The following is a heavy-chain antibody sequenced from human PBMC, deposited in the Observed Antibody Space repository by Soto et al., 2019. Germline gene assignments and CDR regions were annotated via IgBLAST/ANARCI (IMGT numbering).Heavy chain of an antibody. CDR3: ARVVTGRVVVVAANLRVYYAFDI. CDR2: IYYSGST. D-gene: IGHD2-15*01. V-gene: IGHV4-31*03. CDR1: GGSISSGGYY. J-gene: IGHJ3*02. Sequence: SETLSLTCTVSGGSISSGGYYWSWIRQHPGKGLEWIGYIYYSGSTYYNPSLKSRVTISVDTSKNQFSLKLSSVTAADTAVYYCARVVTGRVVVVAANLRVYYAFDIWGQGTMVTVSS.